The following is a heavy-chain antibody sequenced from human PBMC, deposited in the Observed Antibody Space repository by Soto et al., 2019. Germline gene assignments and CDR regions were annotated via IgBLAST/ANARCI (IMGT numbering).Heavy chain of an antibody. V-gene: IGHV3-30*18. CDR2: ISYEGGHK. CDR3: AKDLRRVPTISLES. J-gene: IGHJ4*02. CDR1: GFTFSSFG. D-gene: IGHD5-12*01. Sequence: QVQLVESGGGVVQPGKSLRLSCAASGFTFSSFGMHWVRQAPGKGLEWVAVISYEGGHKFYADSVRGRFTISRDNSKNTLYLPMDSLRSEDTAMYYCAKDLRRVPTISLESWGQGTPVTVSS.